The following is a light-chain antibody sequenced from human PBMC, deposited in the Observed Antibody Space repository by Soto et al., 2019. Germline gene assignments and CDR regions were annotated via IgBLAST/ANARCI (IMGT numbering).Light chain of an antibody. CDR1: QSLLHSNGYTY. V-gene: IGKV2-28*01. CDR2: LGS. J-gene: IGKJ2*01. Sequence: DIVMTQSPLSLPVTPGEPASISCSSSQSLLHSNGYTYLDWYLQKPGQSPQVLIYLGSNRASGVPDRFSGRGSGTDFTLKISRVEAEDVGVYYCMQALQTPYTFGQRTKLEIK. CDR3: MQALQTPYT.